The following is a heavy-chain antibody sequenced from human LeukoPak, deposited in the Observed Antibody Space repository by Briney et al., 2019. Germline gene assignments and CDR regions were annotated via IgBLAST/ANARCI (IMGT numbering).Heavy chain of an antibody. Sequence: PSETLSLTCTVSGGSISSGGYYWSWIRQHPGKGLEWIGYIYYSGSTYYNPSLKSRVTISVDTSKNQFSLKLSSVTAADTAVYYCAREPISGGNSVSWGQGTLVTVS. CDR2: IYYSGST. CDR1: GGSISSGGYY. D-gene: IGHD4-23*01. V-gene: IGHV4-31*03. J-gene: IGHJ4*02. CDR3: AREPISGGNSVS.